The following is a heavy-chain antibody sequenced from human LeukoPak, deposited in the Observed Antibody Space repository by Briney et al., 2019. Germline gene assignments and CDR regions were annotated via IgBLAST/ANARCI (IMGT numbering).Heavy chain of an antibody. V-gene: IGHV4-61*02. CDR3: ASSGAAGNAFDI. CDR2: IYTSGST. CDR1: GGSISSGSYY. Sequence: SQTLSLTCTVSGGSISSGSYYWSWIRQPAGKGLEWIGRIYTSGSTNYNPSLKSRVTISIDTSKNQFSLKLSSVTAADTAVYYCASSGAAGNAFDIWGQGTMVTVSS. J-gene: IGHJ3*02. D-gene: IGHD6-13*01.